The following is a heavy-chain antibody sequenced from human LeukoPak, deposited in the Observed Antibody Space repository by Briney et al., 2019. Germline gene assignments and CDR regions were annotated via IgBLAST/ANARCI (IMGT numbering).Heavy chain of an antibody. CDR2: IKQDGGEK. J-gene: IGHJ3*02. CDR3: AGVIGRWVVVAATRAFDI. Sequence: PGGSLRLSCAASGFTFSSYWMSWVRQAPGKGLEWVANIKQDGGEKYYVDSVKGRFTISRDNAKNSLYLQMNSLRAEDTAVYYCAGVIGRWVVVAATRAFDIWGQGTMVTVSS. V-gene: IGHV3-7*01. CDR1: GFTFSSYW. D-gene: IGHD2-15*01.